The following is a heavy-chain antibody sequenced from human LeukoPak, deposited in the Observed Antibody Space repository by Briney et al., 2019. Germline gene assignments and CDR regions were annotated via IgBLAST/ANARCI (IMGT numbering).Heavy chain of an antibody. D-gene: IGHD6-13*01. Sequence: SETLSLTCAVYGGSFSGYYWSWIRQPPGKGLEWIGEINHSGSTNYNPSLKSRVTISVDTSKNQFSLKLSSVTAADTAVYYCATTTLYSSSWYGLGAFDIWGQGTMVTVSS. CDR3: ATTTLYSSSWYGLGAFDI. CDR2: INHSGST. CDR1: GGSFSGYY. V-gene: IGHV4-34*01. J-gene: IGHJ3*02.